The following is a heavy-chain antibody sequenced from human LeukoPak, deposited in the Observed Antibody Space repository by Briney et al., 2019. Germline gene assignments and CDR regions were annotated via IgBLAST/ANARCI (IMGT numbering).Heavy chain of an antibody. CDR3: ALAPNSNWFDF. J-gene: IGHJ5*01. Sequence: PSETLSLTCTVSGGSISSYFWSWIRQPAGKGLEWIGRIYTSGSTNHNPSLKSRVTMSIDTSKNQFSLKLTSVTAADTAVYFCALAPNSNWFDFWGPGTLVTVSS. CDR2: IYTSGST. V-gene: IGHV4-4*07. CDR1: GGSISSYF. D-gene: IGHD2-8*01.